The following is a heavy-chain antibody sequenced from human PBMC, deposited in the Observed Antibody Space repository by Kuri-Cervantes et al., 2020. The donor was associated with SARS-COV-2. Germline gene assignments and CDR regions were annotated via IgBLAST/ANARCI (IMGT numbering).Heavy chain of an antibody. CDR1: RISFECDV. CDR2: ISGRGGST. D-gene: IGHD6-19*01. CDR3: AKDPRSSGWYDY. J-gene: IGHJ4*02. Sequence: GESLKISCAASRISFECDVLTWVRQAPGRGLEWDSSISGRGGSTYYADSVKGRFTISRDNSKNTLFLQMSSLRAEDTAVYYCAKDPRSSGWYDYWGQGTLVTVSS. V-gene: IGHV3-23*01.